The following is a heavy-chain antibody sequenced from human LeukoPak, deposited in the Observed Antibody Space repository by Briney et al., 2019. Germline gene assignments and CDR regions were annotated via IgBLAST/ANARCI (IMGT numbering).Heavy chain of an antibody. Sequence: GGALRLSCAASGFTFSSYSMNWVRQAAGKGLEWVSFISSSSSYVYYADSVKGRFTISRDNAKHSLYLQMNSLRAEDTAVYYCARDIHLSWDRLDTAMAGDYWGQGTLVTVSS. J-gene: IGHJ4*02. CDR3: ARDIHLSWDRLDTAMAGDY. CDR1: GFTFSSYS. CDR2: ISSSSSYV. V-gene: IGHV3-21*01. D-gene: IGHD5-18*01.